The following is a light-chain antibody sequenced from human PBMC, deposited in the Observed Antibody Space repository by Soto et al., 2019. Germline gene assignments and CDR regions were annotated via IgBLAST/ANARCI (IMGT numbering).Light chain of an antibody. CDR2: STS. J-gene: IGLJ3*02. Sequence: QAVVTQDPSLTVSPGGTVTLTCAASTGAVTSGYYPNWFQQKPGQPPRPLIYSTSRKHSWTPARFSGSLLGGKAALTLSGVQPEDEAEYYCMFYYDGTRWVFGAGTKVTVL. CDR1: TGAVTSGYY. V-gene: IGLV7-43*01. CDR3: MFYYDGTRWV.